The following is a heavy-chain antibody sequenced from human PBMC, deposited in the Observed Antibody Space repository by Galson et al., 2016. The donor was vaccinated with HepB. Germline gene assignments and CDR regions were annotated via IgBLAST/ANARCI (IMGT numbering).Heavy chain of an antibody. CDR2: ITHTTNTI. D-gene: IGHD6-13*01. CDR3: TRTISATAGID. Sequence: SLRLSCAASGFTFSSYSMNWVRQAPGKGLEWVSHITHTTNTIYYADSVKGRFTISRDNAMNSLYLHMSSLRAEDTALYYCTRTISATAGIDWGQGTLVTVSS. J-gene: IGHJ4*02. V-gene: IGHV3-48*04. CDR1: GFTFSSYS.